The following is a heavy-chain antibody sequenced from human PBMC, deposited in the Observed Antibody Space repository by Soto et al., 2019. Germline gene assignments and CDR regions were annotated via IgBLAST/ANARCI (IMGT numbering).Heavy chain of an antibody. Sequence: PGGSLRLSSAAAGFTFSNAWMNWVRQAPGKGLEWVGRIKSKTDGGTTDYAAPVKGRFTISRDDSKNTLYLQMNSLKTEDPAVYYCTTGSSDIVVVPAAMPGGGNKYYYYYYGMDVWGQGTTVTVSS. CDR2: IKSKTDGGTT. CDR1: GFTFSNAW. CDR3: TTGSSDIVVVPAAMPGGGNKYYYYYYGMDV. J-gene: IGHJ6*02. V-gene: IGHV3-15*07. D-gene: IGHD2-2*01.